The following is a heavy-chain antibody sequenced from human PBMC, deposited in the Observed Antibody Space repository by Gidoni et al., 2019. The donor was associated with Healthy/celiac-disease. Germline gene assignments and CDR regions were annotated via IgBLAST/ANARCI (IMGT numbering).Heavy chain of an antibody. J-gene: IGHJ5*02. CDR3: ARQSSGYYSGWFDP. CDR2: IYYSGST. D-gene: IGHD6-19*01. V-gene: IGHV4-39*01. CDR1: GASISSRSYY. Sequence: QLQLQESGPGLVKPSETLSLTCTVSGASISSRSYYWGWIRQPPGKGLEWIGSIYYSGSTYYNPSLKSRVTISVDTSKNQFSLKLSSVTAADTAVYYCARQSSGYYSGWFDPWGQGTLVTVSS.